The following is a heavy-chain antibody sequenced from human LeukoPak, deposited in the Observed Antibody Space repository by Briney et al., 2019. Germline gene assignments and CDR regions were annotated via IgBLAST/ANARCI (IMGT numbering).Heavy chain of an antibody. CDR2: ITGSSAST. CDR3: AKLDYYDTH. CDR1: GFTFSSYA. Sequence: PGGSLRLSCAASGFTFSSYAMSWVRQAPGKGLEWVSSITGSSASTYYADSVKGRFTISRDNSKNTLYLQMNRLRDEDAAVYFCAKLDYYDTHWGQGTLDTVSS. J-gene: IGHJ4*02. V-gene: IGHV3-23*01. D-gene: IGHD3-22*01.